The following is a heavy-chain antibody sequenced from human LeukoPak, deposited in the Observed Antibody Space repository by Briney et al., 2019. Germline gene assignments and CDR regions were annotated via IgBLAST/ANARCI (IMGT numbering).Heavy chain of an antibody. V-gene: IGHV1-18*01. CDR2: ISAYNGNT. J-gene: IGHJ4*02. CDR1: GYTFTSYG. Sequence: ASVXVSCKASGYTFTSYGISWVRQAPGQGLEWMGWISAYNGNTNYAQKLQGRVTMTTDTSTSTAYMELRSLRSDDTAVYYCARESGYYDSSGYYKYYFDYWGQGTLVTVSS. CDR3: ARESGYYDSSGYYKYYFDY. D-gene: IGHD3-22*01.